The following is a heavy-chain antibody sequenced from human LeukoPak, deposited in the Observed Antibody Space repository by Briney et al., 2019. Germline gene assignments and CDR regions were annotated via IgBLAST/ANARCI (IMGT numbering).Heavy chain of an antibody. CDR2: TYYRSTWYN. CDR3: ARRLTQYDCFDP. V-gene: IGHV6-1*01. Sequence: SQTLSLTCAISGGSVSSNSVTGNWIRQSPSRGLEWLGRTYYRSTWYNDYAVSVRGRITVNPDTSKNQFSLHLNSVTPEDTAVYYCARRLTQYDCFDPWGQGILVTVSS. D-gene: IGHD2-2*01. CDR1: GGSVSSNSVT. J-gene: IGHJ5*02.